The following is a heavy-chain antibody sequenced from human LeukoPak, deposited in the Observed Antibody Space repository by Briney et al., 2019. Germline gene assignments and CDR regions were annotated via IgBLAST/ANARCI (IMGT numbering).Heavy chain of an antibody. CDR1: GGSISRGDYY. CDR3: ARWGTMVRGVHRAHFDY. D-gene: IGHD3-10*01. J-gene: IGHJ4*02. CDR2: IYYSGSP. V-gene: IGHV4-30-4*01. Sequence: PSQTLSLTCTVSGGSISRGDYYGRWIRQPPGKGLEWIGYIYYSGSPYYNPSLKSRVTISVDTSKNQFSLKLSSVTAADTAVYYCARWGTMVRGVHRAHFDYWGQGTLVTVSS.